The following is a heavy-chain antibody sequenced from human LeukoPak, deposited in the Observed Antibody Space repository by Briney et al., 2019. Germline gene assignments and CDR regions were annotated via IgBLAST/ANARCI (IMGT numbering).Heavy chain of an antibody. D-gene: IGHD4-23*01. J-gene: IGHJ4*02. CDR1: GYHFTNYW. Sequence: GESLKISCKGSGYHFTNYWIGWVRQLPGKGLEWMGIIYPGDSDTRYSPSFQGQVTISADKSISTAYLQWSSLKASDTAMYYCARKTYGGNSGSDYWGQGTLVTVSS. V-gene: IGHV5-51*01. CDR3: ARKTYGGNSGSDY. CDR2: IYPGDSDT.